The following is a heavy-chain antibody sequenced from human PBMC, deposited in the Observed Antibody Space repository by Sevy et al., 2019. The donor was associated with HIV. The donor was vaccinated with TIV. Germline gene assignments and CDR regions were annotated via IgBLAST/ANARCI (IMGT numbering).Heavy chain of an antibody. V-gene: IGHV3-7*01. CDR1: GFTFGSYW. D-gene: IGHD3-22*01. CDR2: IKQDGSEK. CDR3: ARINGYYDSSGSCDY. J-gene: IGHJ4*02. Sequence: GGSLRLSCTASGFTFGSYWMSWVRQAPGKGLEWVANIKQDGSEKYYVDSVKGRFTISRDNAKNSLYLQMNSLRAEDTAVYYCARINGYYDSSGSCDYWGQGTLVTVSS.